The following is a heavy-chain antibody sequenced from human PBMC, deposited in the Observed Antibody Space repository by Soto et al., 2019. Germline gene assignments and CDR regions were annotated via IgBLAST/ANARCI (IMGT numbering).Heavy chain of an antibody. V-gene: IGHV1-69*01. J-gene: IGHJ6*02. D-gene: IGHD4-17*01. CDR1: GGTFSSYA. Sequence: QVQLVQSGAEVKKPGSSVKVSCKASGGTFSSYAISWVRQAPGQGLEWMGGIIPIFGTANYAQKFQGRVTITADESTSTAYMELSSLRSEDTAVYYCARGGGDDYGDYEDGHDYGMDVWGQGTTVTASS. CDR2: IIPIFGTA. CDR3: ARGGGDDYGDYEDGHDYGMDV.